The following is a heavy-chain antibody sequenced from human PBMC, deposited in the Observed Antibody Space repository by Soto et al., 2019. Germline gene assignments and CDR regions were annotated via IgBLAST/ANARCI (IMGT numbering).Heavy chain of an antibody. V-gene: IGHV4-59*08. CDR2: LYYSGST. Sequence: SETLSLTCTVSGGSISSYYWSWIRQPPGKGLEWIGYLYYSGSTNYNPSLKSRVTISGDTSKNQFSLKLTSVTAADTAVYYCASRGYNYGPLDYWGQGALVTVSS. CDR1: GGSISSYY. D-gene: IGHD5-18*01. J-gene: IGHJ4*02. CDR3: ASRGYNYGPLDY.